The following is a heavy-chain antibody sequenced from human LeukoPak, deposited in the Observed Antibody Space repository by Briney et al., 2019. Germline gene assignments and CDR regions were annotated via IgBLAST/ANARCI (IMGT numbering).Heavy chain of an antibody. V-gene: IGHV4-38-2*02. D-gene: IGHD3-10*01. CDR3: AREETYYYGSGSYYNDPPDY. CDR1: GYSISSGYY. CDR2: IYYSGST. J-gene: IGHJ4*02. Sequence: SETLSLTCTVSGYSISSGYYWGWIRQPPGKGLEWIGSIYYSGSTYYNPSLKSRVTISVDTSKNQFSLKLSSVTAADTAVYYCAREETYYYGSGSYYNDPPDYWGQGTLVTVSS.